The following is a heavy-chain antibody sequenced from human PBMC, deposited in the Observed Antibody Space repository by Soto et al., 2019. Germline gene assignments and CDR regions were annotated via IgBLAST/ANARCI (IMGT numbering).Heavy chain of an antibody. Sequence: QVQLQASGPGLVEPSETLSLTCTVSGAGGSVNSGDYYWNWIRQPPGRGLEWIGYIYSVANTNYNPSLKSRVTMSLDTSKNQFSLKLSSVTAADTAVYYCARGKGWRFGVVPYFDYWGQGTLVTVSS. CDR2: IYSVANT. CDR1: GAGGSVNSGDYY. V-gene: IGHV4-61*08. CDR3: ARGKGWRFGVVPYFDY. J-gene: IGHJ4*02. D-gene: IGHD3-3*01.